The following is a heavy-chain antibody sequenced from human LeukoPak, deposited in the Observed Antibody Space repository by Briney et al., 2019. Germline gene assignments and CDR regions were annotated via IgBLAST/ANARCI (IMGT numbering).Heavy chain of an antibody. CDR2: IHYSGDT. J-gene: IGHJ2*01. CDR1: GASISSHY. Sequence: SETLSLTCTVSGASISSHYWSWIRQSPEKGLEWIGYIHYSGDTAYNPSLKSRVTISVDTSKNQFSLKLSSVTAADTAVYYCARQSCSGGSCYPRPYWYFDLWGRGTLVTVSS. D-gene: IGHD2-15*01. CDR3: ARQSCSGGSCYPRPYWYFDL. V-gene: IGHV4-59*08.